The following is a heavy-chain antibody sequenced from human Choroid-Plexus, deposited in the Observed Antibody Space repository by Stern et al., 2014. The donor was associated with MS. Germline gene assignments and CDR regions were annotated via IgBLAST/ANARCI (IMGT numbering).Heavy chain of an antibody. CDR2: INPNTGGP. D-gene: IGHD3-3*01. V-gene: IGHV1-2*02. J-gene: IGHJ6*02. Sequence: VQLLQSGAEVKKLGASVKVSCKTSGYIFTGYYIHWVRQAPGQGLEWMAWINPNTGGPKYAQKFQGRVTMSRDTSISTAYVELSSLTSDDTAVYYCARDQRGITIFGVVTDYYYLGMDVWGQGTTVTVSS. CDR3: ARDQRGITIFGVVTDYYYLGMDV. CDR1: GYIFTGYY.